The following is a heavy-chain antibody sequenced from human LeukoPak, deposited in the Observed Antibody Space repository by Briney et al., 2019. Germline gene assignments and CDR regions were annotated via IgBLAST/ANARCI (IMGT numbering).Heavy chain of an antibody. CDR2: IYYSGST. CDR3: ARQGYCTSTSCYGWGMDV. V-gene: IGHV4-59*08. CDR1: GGSLSSYY. Sequence: SETLSLTRSVSGGSLSSYYWSWIRQPPGKGLEYIGYIYYSGSTNFNPSLKSRVTISVDTSKNQFSLKLSSVTAADTAVYFCARQGYCTSTSCYGWGMDVWGQGTTVTVSS. D-gene: IGHD2-2*01. J-gene: IGHJ6*02.